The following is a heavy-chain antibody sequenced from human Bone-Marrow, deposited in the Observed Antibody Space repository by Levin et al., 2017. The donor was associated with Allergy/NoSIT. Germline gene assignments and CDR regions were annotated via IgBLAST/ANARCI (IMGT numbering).Heavy chain of an antibody. J-gene: IGHJ4*02. Sequence: VASVKVSCKASGGTFSNYAFSWVRQAPGQGLEWVGGIIPIFGTANYAQEFQGRVTIIADKSTSTAYMELTSLRPEDTAIYYWAGVGGWLHPRGYLDYWGQGTLVTVSS. CDR2: IIPIFGTA. D-gene: IGHD5-24*01. CDR1: GGTFSNYA. V-gene: IGHV1-69*06. CDR3: AGVGGWLHPRGYLDY.